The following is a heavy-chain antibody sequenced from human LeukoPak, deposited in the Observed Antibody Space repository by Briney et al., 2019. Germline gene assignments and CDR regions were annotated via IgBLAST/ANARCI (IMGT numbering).Heavy chain of an antibody. D-gene: IGHD2-2*01. CDR3: ARLVPAAWWFDP. CDR2: IYYSGST. V-gene: IGHV4-59*01. Sequence: PSETLSLTCAVYGGSFSGYYWSWIRQPPGKGLEWIGYIYYSGSTNYNPSLKSRVTISVDTSKNQFSLKLSSVTAADTAVYYCARLVPAAWWFDPWGQGTLVTVSS. CDR1: GGSFSGYY. J-gene: IGHJ5*02.